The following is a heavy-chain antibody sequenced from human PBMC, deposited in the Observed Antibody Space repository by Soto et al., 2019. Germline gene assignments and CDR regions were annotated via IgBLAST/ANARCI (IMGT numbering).Heavy chain of an antibody. J-gene: IGHJ4*02. V-gene: IGHV2-5*02. CDR2: LYWDHGK. Sequence: QITLKESGPTLVRPTQTLTLTCTVSGFSLDTWGVGVGWIRQAPGTPPEWLALLYWDHGKRYTPSLKNRLTITQNTSKPQVVLTLTNMDPVDTITYFWARAIGTWGSYYFEHWGQGTLVNVSS. D-gene: IGHD3-16*01. CDR1: GFSLDTWGVG. CDR3: ARAIGTWGSYYFEH.